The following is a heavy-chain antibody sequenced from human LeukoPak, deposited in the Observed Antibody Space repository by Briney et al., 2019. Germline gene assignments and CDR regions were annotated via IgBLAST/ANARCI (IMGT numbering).Heavy chain of an antibody. J-gene: IGHJ5*02. D-gene: IGHD2-15*01. Sequence: SETLSLTCTASGGSVSSGSYYWSWIRQPPGKGLEWIGYIYYSGSTNYNPSLKSRVTISVDTSKTQFSLKLSSVTAADTAVYYCARDNGCSGGSCYRWFDPWGQGTLVTVS. CDR1: GGSVSSGSYY. CDR3: ARDNGCSGGSCYRWFDP. V-gene: IGHV4-61*01. CDR2: IYYSGST.